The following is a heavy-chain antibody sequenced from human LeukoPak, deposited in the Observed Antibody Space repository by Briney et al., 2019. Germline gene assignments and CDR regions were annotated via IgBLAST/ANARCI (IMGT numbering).Heavy chain of an antibody. J-gene: IGHJ4*02. D-gene: IGHD6-19*01. CDR1: GGSISSSSYY. V-gene: IGHV4-39*07. CDR3: ARDLSRVAVAGKFDY. CDR2: IYYSGST. Sequence: SETLSLTCTVSGGSISSSSYYWGWIRQPPGKGLEWIGSIYYSGSTYYNPSLKSRVTISVDTSKNQFSLKLSSVTAADTAVYYCARDLSRVAVAGKFDYWGQGTLVTVSS.